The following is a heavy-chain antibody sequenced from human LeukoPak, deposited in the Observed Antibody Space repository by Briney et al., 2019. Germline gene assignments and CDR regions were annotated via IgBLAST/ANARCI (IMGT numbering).Heavy chain of an antibody. CDR2: INHSGST. D-gene: IGHD3-9*01. CDR3: ARDRPLTGYYLWRAFDI. CDR1: GDSISNSNYY. J-gene: IGHJ3*02. V-gene: IGHV4-39*07. Sequence: IPSETLSLTCTVSGDSISNSNYYWGWIRQPPGKGLEWIGEINHSGSTYYNPSLKSRVTISVDTSKNQFSLKLSSVTAADTAVYYCARDRPLTGYYLWRAFDIWGQGTMVTVSS.